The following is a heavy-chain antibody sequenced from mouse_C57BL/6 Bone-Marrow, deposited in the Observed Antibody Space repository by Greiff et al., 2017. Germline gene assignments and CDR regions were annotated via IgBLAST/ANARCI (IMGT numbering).Heavy chain of an antibody. D-gene: IGHD1-1*01. CDR3: ARGGCYGSKGFAC. CDR2: IYPSDSET. J-gene: IGHJ3*01. V-gene: IGHV1-61*01. CDR1: GYTFTSYW. Sequence: QVQLQQPGAELVRPGSSVKLSCTASGYTFTSYWMDWVKQRPGQGLEWIGNIYPSDSETHYNQKFKDKATLTVDKSSSTAYMQLSSLTSEDSAVYDCARGGCYGSKGFACWGPGTLVTVAA.